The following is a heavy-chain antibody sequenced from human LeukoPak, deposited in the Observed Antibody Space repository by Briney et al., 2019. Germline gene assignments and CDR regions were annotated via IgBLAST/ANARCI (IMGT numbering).Heavy chain of an antibody. CDR3: ARESPRRAVTGMDY. D-gene: IGHD6-19*01. J-gene: IGHJ4*02. V-gene: IGHV1-18*04. CDR2: ISAYNGNT. CDR1: GYNFINYG. Sequence: ASVKVSCKASGYNFINYGINWIRQAPGQGLEWMGWISAYNGNTNYAQKLQGRVTMTTDTPTSTAYMELRSLRSDDTAVYYCARESPRRAVTGMDYWGQGTLVTVSS.